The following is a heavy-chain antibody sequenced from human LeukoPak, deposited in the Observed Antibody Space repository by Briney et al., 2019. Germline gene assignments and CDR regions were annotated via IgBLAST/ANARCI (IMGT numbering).Heavy chain of an antibody. D-gene: IGHD3-22*01. CDR2: IYTSGST. CDR1: GGSISSYY. J-gene: IGHJ4*02. V-gene: IGHV4-4*07. CDR3: ARVSSSNYYDSSGYPYYFDY. Sequence: SETLSLTCTVSGGSISSYYWSWIRQPAGKGLEWIGRIYTSGSTNYNPSLKSRVTISVDTSKNHFSLKLSSVPAADTAVYYCARVSSSNYYDSSGYPYYFDYWGQGTLVTVSS.